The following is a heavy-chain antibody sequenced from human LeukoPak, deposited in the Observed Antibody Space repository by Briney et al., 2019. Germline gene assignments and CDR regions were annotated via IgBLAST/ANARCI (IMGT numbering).Heavy chain of an antibody. CDR1: GYTFTSYG. D-gene: IGHD5-12*01. V-gene: IGHV1-8*02. J-gene: IGHJ6*02. Sequence: ASVKVSCKASGYTFTSYGISWVRQAPGQGLEWMGWMNPNSGNTGYAQKFQGRVTMTRNTSISTAYMELSSLRSEDTAVYYCARETRMVATMRVGYYYYYGMDVWGQGTTVTVSS. CDR2: MNPNSGNT. CDR3: ARETRMVATMRVGYYYYYGMDV.